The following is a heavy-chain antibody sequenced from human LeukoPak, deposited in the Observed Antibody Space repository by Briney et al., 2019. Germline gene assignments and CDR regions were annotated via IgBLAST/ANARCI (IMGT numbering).Heavy chain of an antibody. Sequence: PEASVKVSCKASNNTLSNNGITWVRQAPGQGLEWMGWISAYNGNTNYAQKLQGRVTMTTDTSTSTAYMELRSLRSDDTAVYYCARDHGSWPVYYYYYYYMDVWGKGTTVTISS. J-gene: IGHJ6*03. CDR3: ARDHGSWPVYYYYYYYMDV. D-gene: IGHD2-15*01. CDR2: ISAYNGNT. V-gene: IGHV1-18*01. CDR1: NNTLSNNG.